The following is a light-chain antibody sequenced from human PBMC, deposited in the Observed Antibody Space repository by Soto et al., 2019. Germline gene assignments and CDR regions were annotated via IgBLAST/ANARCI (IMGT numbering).Light chain of an antibody. Sequence: QSVLTQPPSVSGAPGQRVTISCTGSSSNIGAGYDVHWYQQLPGTAPKLLIYGNSNRPSGVPDRFSGSKSGTSASLAITGLQAKDEADYYCQSYDSSLSAVVFSGGTKVTVL. J-gene: IGLJ2*01. CDR2: GNS. CDR3: QSYDSSLSAVV. V-gene: IGLV1-40*01. CDR1: SSNIGAGYD.